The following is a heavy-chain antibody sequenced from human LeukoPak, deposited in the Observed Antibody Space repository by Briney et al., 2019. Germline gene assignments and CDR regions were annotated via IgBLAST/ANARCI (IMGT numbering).Heavy chain of an antibody. CDR2: FKSKTDGGTT. Sequence: GGSLRLSCAASGFTFNNYGMHWVRQAPGKGLEWVGRFKSKTDGGTTDYAAPVKGRFTISRDDSKNTLYLQMNSLKTEDTALYYCTTDGYYYDSSGYELPFDYWGQGTLVTVSS. D-gene: IGHD3-22*01. J-gene: IGHJ4*02. V-gene: IGHV3-15*07. CDR1: GFTFNNYG. CDR3: TTDGYYYDSSGYELPFDY.